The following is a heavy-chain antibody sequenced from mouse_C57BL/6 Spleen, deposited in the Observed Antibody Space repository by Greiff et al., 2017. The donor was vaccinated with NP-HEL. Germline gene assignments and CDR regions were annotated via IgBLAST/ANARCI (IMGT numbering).Heavy chain of an antibody. CDR3: ARLDGYYFAY. CDR2: IDPSDSYT. Sequence: QVQLQQPGAELVMPGASVKLSCKASGYTFTSHWMHWVKQRPGQGLEWIGEIDPSDSYTNYNQKFKGKSTLTVDKSSSTAYMQLSSLTSEDSAVYYCARLDGYYFAYWGQGTLVTVSA. CDR1: GYTFTSHW. D-gene: IGHD2-3*01. J-gene: IGHJ3*01. V-gene: IGHV1-69*01.